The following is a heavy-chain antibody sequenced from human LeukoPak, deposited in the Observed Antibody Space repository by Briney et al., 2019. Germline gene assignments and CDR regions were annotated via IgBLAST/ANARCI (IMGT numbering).Heavy chain of an antibody. CDR1: GYTFTDYY. V-gene: IGHV1-2*02. Sequence: ASVKVSCKASGYTFTDYYMHWVRQAPGQGLEWMGWINPNSGGTDYAQKFQGRVTMTRDTSISTAYMELSRLRSDDTAVYYCARDLRLGSLLNYMDVWGEGTTVTVSS. CDR2: INPNSGGT. CDR3: ARDLRLGSLLNYMDV. D-gene: IGHD3-16*01. J-gene: IGHJ6*03.